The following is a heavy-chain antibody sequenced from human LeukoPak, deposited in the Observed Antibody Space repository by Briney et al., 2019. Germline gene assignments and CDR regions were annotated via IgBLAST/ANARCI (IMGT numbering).Heavy chain of an antibody. CDR1: GGSISSYY. CDR2: IYTSGST. D-gene: IGHD3-3*01. Sequence: SETLSLTCTVSGGSISSYYWSWIRQPAGKGLEWIGRIYTSGSTNYNPSLKSRVTMSVDTAKNQFSLKLSSVTAADTAVYYCARDNSIFGVVTPGFYYYCMDVWGKGTTVPVSS. J-gene: IGHJ6*03. V-gene: IGHV4-4*07. CDR3: ARDNSIFGVVTPGFYYYCMDV.